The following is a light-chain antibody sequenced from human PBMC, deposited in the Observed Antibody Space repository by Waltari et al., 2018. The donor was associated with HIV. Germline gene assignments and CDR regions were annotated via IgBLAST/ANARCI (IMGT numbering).Light chain of an antibody. CDR1: QSLTSNY. CDR3: QQYGSSPLT. CDR2: GAS. V-gene: IGKV3-20*01. J-gene: IGKJ4*01. Sequence: EILLTQSPGTLSLSPGERATLSCRASQSLTSNYLAWYQQKPGQAPRLLIYGASSRATGIPDRFSGSGSGTDFTLTISRLEPEDFAVYYCQQYGSSPLTFGGGTKVEIK.